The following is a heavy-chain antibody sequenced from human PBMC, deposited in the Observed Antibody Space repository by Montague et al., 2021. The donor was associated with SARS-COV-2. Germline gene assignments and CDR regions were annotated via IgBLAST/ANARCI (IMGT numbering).Heavy chain of an antibody. CDR1: GFTFSSYS. Sequence: SLRLSCAASGFTFSSYSLNWVRQAPGKGLEWVSSISSSSSYLYYSYSXXGLFTISRDNAKNSLYLQMNSLRAEDTAVSYCARDRGMTTVTTGDYWGQGTLVTVSS. CDR3: ARDRGMTTVTTGDY. J-gene: IGHJ4*02. D-gene: IGHD4-17*01. V-gene: IGHV3-21*01. CDR2: ISSSSSYL.